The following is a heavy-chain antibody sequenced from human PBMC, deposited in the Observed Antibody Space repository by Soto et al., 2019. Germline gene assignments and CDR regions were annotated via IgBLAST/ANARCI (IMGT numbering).Heavy chain of an antibody. J-gene: IGHJ5*02. V-gene: IGHV3-21*06. D-gene: IGHD2-2*01. CDR2: ISITESYI. CDR1: GFTFSSYS. Sequence: EPQLMESGGGLVKPGGSLRLSCVGSGFTFSSYSMDWVRQAPXXXLXWVESISITESYIYYADSVRGRFTISRDNARNSVFLQMXSLRVEXXAXXXXXXXXXXXXXTTTACYNWFDPWGPGTHVTVSS. CDR3: XXXXXXXXXTTTACYNWFDP.